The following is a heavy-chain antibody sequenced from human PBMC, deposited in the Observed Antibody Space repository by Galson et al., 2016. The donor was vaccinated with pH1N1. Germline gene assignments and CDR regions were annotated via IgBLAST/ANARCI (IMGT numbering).Heavy chain of an antibody. J-gene: IGHJ4*02. D-gene: IGHD1-26*01. Sequence: SLRFSCAASGFTLSSYWMSWVRQAPGKGLEWVANMNQDGNKKYYVDSVKGRFIISRDYSKNSLYLQMNSLRAEDTAMYYCVRAVGRAEAHWGQGTLVTVSS. V-gene: IGHV3-7*01. CDR3: VRAVGRAEAH. CDR1: GFTLSSYW. CDR2: MNQDGNKK.